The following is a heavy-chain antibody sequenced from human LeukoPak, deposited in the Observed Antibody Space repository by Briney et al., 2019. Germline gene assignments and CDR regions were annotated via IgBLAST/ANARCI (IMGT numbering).Heavy chain of an antibody. Sequence: GGSLRLSCAASGFTFSSYAMSWVRQAPGKGLEWVSAISRSGGSTYYADSVKSRFTISRDNSKNTLYLQMNSLRAEDTAVYYCAKEARYGSGSSYYYYYYMDVWGKGTTVTVSS. D-gene: IGHD3-10*01. V-gene: IGHV3-23*01. CDR3: AKEARYGSGSSYYYYYYMDV. CDR1: GFTFSSYA. CDR2: ISRSGGST. J-gene: IGHJ6*03.